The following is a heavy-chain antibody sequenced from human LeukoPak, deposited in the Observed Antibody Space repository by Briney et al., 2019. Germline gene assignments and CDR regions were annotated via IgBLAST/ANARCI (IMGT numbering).Heavy chain of an antibody. CDR3: VKDYSSGWYGFGY. CDR2: IGGSGIST. V-gene: IGHV3-23*01. J-gene: IGHJ4*02. Sequence: SGGSLRLSCAASGFTFSSYAMSWVRQAPGKGLEWVSAIGGSGISTYYADSVKGRFTISRDNSKNTVYLQMNSLRAEDTALYYCVKDYSSGWYGFGYWGQGTLVTVSS. CDR1: GFTFSSYA. D-gene: IGHD6-19*01.